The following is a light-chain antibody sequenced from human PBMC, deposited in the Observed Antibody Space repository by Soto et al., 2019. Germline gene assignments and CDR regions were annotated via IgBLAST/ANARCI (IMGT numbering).Light chain of an antibody. CDR3: CSDAGSSSWVV. J-gene: IGLJ3*02. Sequence: QSVLTQPASVSGSPGQSITISCTGISSDAGSYNLVSWYQQHPGKAPKLMIYEGSKRPSGVSNRFSGSKSGNTASLTISGLQAEEEAEYYCCSDAGSSSWVVFGGGTKLTVL. CDR1: SSDAGSYNL. V-gene: IGLV2-23*01. CDR2: EGS.